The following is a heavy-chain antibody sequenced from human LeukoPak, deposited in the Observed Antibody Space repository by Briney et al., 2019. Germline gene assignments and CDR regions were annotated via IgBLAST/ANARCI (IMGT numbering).Heavy chain of an antibody. CDR1: GFTFSSYA. J-gene: IGHJ4*02. CDR3: ARDDAAASFDY. V-gene: IGHV3-23*01. D-gene: IGHD6-13*01. CDR2: ISGSGGST. Sequence: PGGSLRLSCAASGFTFSSYAMSWVRQAPGKGLEWVSAISGSGGSTYYADSVKGRFTISRDNAKNSLYLQMNSLRAEDTAMYYCARDDAAASFDYWGQGTLVTVSS.